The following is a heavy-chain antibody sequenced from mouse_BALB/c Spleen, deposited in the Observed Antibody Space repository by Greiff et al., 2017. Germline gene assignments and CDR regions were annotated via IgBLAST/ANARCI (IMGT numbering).Heavy chain of an antibody. CDR3: TRDRGGNYPYFDV. CDR1: GFTFSSYT. Sequence: EVNVVESGGGLVKPGGSLKLSCAASGFTFSSYTMSWVRQTPEKRLEWVATISSGGSYTYYPDSVKGRFTISRDNAKNTLYLQMSSLKSEDTAMYYCTRDRGGNYPYFDVWGAGTTVTVSS. J-gene: IGHJ1*01. D-gene: IGHD2-1*01. CDR2: ISSGGSYT. V-gene: IGHV5-6-4*01.